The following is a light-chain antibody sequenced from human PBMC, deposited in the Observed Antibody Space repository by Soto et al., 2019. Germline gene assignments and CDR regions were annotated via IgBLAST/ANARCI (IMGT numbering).Light chain of an antibody. J-gene: IGKJ2*01. Sequence: VLTQSPGTLSFSPGERATLSCRAGHSVSSTYLAWYQQKPGQPPRLLIYGGSTRATGIPDRFSGSGSGTEFTLTISRLEPEDSAVYYCHQYDNSPRYTFGQGTKLEIK. V-gene: IGKV3-20*01. CDR2: GGS. CDR3: HQYDNSPRYT. CDR1: HSVSSTY.